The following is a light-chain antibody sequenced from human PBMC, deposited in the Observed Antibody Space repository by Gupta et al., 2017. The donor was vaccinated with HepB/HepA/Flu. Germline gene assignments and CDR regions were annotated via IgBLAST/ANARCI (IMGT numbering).Light chain of an antibody. CDR1: NIETKS. CDR3: QVWDNNSDHVV. J-gene: IGLJ2*01. CDR2: DDV. Sequence: SYVLTQPPSVSVAPGTTARITCGGNNIETKSVHWYQQKPGQAPILVVYDDVYRPSGFPERFSGSNSGNTATLTVSRVEAGDEADYYCQVWDNNSDHVVFGGGTKLTV. V-gene: IGLV3-21*03.